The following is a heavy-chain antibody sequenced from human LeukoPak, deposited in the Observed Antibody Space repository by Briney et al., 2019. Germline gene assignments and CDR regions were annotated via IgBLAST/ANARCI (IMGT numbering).Heavy chain of an antibody. CDR2: LSQTGDAK. V-gene: IGHV3-48*04. CDR1: GFTFSSYS. Sequence: PGGSLRLSCAASGFTFSSYSLNWVRQAPGKGLEWVSHLSQTGDAKVYADSVKGRFTISRDNTQNSLYLQMNSLKAEDTAVYYCVRWSGGADYWGQGTLVTVSS. CDR3: VRWSGGADY. D-gene: IGHD3-3*01. J-gene: IGHJ4*02.